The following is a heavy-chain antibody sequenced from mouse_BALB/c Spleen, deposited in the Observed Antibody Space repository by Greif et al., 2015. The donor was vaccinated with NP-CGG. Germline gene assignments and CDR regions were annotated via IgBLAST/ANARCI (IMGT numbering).Heavy chain of an antibody. Sequence: EVKLVESGVGLVQPGGSRKLSCAASGFTFSSFGMHWVRQAPEKGLERVAYISSGSSTIYYADTVKGRFTISRDNPKNTLFLQMTSLRSEDTAMYYCARSGYDYGYAMDYWGQGTSVTVSS. CDR3: ARSGYDYGYAMDY. J-gene: IGHJ4*01. CDR2: ISSGSSTI. CDR1: GFTFSSFG. V-gene: IGHV5-17*02. D-gene: IGHD2-4*01.